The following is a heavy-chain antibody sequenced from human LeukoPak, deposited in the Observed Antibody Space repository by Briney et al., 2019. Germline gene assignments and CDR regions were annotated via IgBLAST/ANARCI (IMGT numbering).Heavy chain of an antibody. J-gene: IGHJ4*02. CDR3: AREIAAAGSGGFDY. Sequence: GGSLRLSCAASGFTFSSYAMHWVRQAPGKGLEWVAVISYDGSNKYYADSVKGRFTISRDNSKNTLYLQMNSLRAEDTAVYYCAREIAAAGSGGFDYWGQGTLVTVSS. CDR1: GFTFSSYA. D-gene: IGHD6-13*01. CDR2: ISYDGSNK. V-gene: IGHV3-30-3*01.